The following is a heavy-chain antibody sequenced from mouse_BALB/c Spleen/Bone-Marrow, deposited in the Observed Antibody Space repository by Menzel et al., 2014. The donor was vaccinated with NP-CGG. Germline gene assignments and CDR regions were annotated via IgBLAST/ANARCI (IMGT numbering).Heavy chain of an antibody. J-gene: IGHJ3*01. CDR2: IDPANGNT. CDR1: GFNIKDTY. V-gene: IGHV14-3*02. Sequence: EVQLVESGAELVKPGASVKLSCTASGFNIKDTYMHWVKQRPEQGLEWIGRIDPANGNTKYDPKFQGKATITADTSSNTAYLQLSSLTSEDTAVYYCARLDLCAYWGQGTLVTVSA. CDR3: ARLDLCAY.